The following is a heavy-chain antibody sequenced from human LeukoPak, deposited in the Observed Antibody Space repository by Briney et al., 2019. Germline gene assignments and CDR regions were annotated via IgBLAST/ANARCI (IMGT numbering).Heavy chain of an antibody. CDR1: GRSISSYY. V-gene: IGHV4-59*01. D-gene: IGHD3-10*01. J-gene: IGHJ4*02. CDR3: ARVPQLLWVGAPGYFDY. CDR2: IYYSGST. Sequence: SETLSLTCTVSGRSISSYYWGWIRQPPGKGLEWVGYIYYSGSTNYNPSLKSRVTISADTSKNQFSLKLSSVTAADTAVYYCARVPQLLWVGAPGYFDYWGQGTLVTVSS.